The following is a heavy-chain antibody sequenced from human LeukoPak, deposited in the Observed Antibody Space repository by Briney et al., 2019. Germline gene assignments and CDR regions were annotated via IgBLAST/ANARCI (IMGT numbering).Heavy chain of an antibody. D-gene: IGHD3-10*01. CDR2: ISTRGGT. CDR3: ARDWLWFGEPLQNAFDI. V-gene: IGHV4-4*07. J-gene: IGHJ3*02. Sequence: SETLSLTCTVSGGSMSSYYWSWIRHPAGKGLESIGHISTRGGTNYNPSLRSGVSISVDTSKNQLSLKLSSVTAADTAVYYCARDWLWFGEPLQNAFDIWGQGTIVTVSS. CDR1: GGSMSSYY.